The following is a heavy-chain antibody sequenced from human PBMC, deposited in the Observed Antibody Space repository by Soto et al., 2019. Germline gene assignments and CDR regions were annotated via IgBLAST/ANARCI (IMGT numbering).Heavy chain of an antibody. CDR3: SRNRDYAFDY. CDR2: IKQDGSDK. J-gene: IGHJ4*02. CDR1: GFTFSNYW. Sequence: GGSLRLSCAASGFTFSNYWMSWVRQAPGKGLEWVAIIKQDGSDKYYVDSVKGRFTISRDNAKNSLYLQMNSLRTEDAAVYYCSRNRDYAFDYWGRGTLVTVSS. D-gene: IGHD4-17*01. V-gene: IGHV3-7*01.